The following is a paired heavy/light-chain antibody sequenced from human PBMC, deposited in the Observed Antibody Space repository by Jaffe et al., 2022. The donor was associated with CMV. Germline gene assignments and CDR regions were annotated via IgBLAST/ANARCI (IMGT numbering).Heavy chain of an antibody. CDR3: AREWGGSGKYAAFDY. Sequence: QVHLVQSGAEVKTPGASVKLSCKASGYPFANNFIHWVRQAPGQGLEWMGIINPSGGVTDYAQKFQDRVTMTRETSTSTVYMELSSLRSEDTAVYFCAREWGGSGKYAAFDYWGQGTLVTVSS. CDR2: INPSGGVT. D-gene: IGHD1-26*01. J-gene: IGHJ4*02. CDR1: GYPFANNF. V-gene: IGHV1-46*01.
Light chain of an antibody. CDR1: SSDVGDYNY. CDR3: SSYTTTTARV. J-gene: IGLJ3*02. Sequence: QSTLTQPASVSGSPGQSITISCTGSSSDVGDYNYVSWYQQHPDKAPKLMIYDVTNRPSGVSNRFSGSKSGNTASLTISGLQAEDEADYYCSSYTTTTARVFGGGTKLTVL. CDR2: DVT. V-gene: IGLV2-14*03.